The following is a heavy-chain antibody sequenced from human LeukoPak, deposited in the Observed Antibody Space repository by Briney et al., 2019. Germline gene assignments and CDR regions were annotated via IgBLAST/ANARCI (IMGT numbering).Heavy chain of an antibody. CDR3: ARERSSNEPFGY. CDR1: GGTFGSYA. V-gene: IGHV1-69*04. Sequence: SVKASCKASGGTFGSYAISWVRQAPGQGLEWMGRIIPILGIANYAQKFQGRVTITADKSTSTAYMELSSLRSEDTAVYYCARERSSNEPFGYWGQGTLVTVSS. J-gene: IGHJ4*02. D-gene: IGHD1-1*01. CDR2: IIPILGIA.